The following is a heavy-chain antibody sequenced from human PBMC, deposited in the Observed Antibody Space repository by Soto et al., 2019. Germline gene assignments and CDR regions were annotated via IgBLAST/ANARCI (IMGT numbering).Heavy chain of an antibody. CDR2: FSLSGTT. D-gene: IGHD2-8*02. V-gene: IGHV4-4*07. J-gene: IGHJ4*02. CDR3: ARGMTPPGAPAWYYFDS. CDR1: GASITGSSY. Sequence: PSETLSLTCTVSGASITGSSYWSWIRQPAVKGLEWIGRFSLSGTTSYNPSLRSRVTMSADVSKNQFSLRLTSVTAADTALYYCARGMTPPGAPAWYYFDSWGQGTLVTVSS.